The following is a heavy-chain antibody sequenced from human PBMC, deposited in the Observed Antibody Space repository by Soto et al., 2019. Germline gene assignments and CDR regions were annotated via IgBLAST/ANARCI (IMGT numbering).Heavy chain of an antibody. CDR2: INAGNGNT. Sequence: ASVKVSCKASGYTFTSYGIRWVRQAPGQRLEWMGWINAGNGNTKYSQKFQGRVTITRDTSASTAYMELSSLRSEDTAVYYCARDFRVLRFLEWLPRWFDPWGQGTLVTVSS. V-gene: IGHV1-3*01. CDR3: ARDFRVLRFLEWLPRWFDP. J-gene: IGHJ5*02. CDR1: GYTFTSYG. D-gene: IGHD3-3*01.